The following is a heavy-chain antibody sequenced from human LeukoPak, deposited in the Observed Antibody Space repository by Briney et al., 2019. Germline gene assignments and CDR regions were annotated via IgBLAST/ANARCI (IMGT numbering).Heavy chain of an antibody. J-gene: IGHJ4*02. CDR2: TNSDGSST. V-gene: IGHV3-74*01. CDR1: GFTFSSYW. CDR3: ARRARGSSSPADY. D-gene: IGHD6-13*01. Sequence: PGGSLRLSCAASGFTFSSYWMHWVRQAPGKGLVWVSRTNSDGSSTSYADSVKGRFTISRDNAKNTLYLQMNSLRAEDTAVYYCARRARGSSSPADYWGQGTLVTVSS.